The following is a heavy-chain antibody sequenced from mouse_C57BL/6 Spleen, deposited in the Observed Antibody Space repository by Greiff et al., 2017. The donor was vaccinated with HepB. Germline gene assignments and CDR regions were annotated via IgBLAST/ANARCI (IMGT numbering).Heavy chain of an antibody. V-gene: IGHV5-17*01. CDR3: ARNGKRAMDY. CDR2: ISSGSSTI. CDR1: GFTFSDYG. Sequence: EVKLVESGGGLVKPGGSLKLSCAASGFTFSDYGMHWVRQAPEKGLEWVAYISSGSSTIYYADTVKGRFTISRDNAKNTLFLQMTSLRSEGTAMYYCARNGKRAMDYWGQGTSVTVSS. D-gene: IGHD1-1*01. J-gene: IGHJ4*01.